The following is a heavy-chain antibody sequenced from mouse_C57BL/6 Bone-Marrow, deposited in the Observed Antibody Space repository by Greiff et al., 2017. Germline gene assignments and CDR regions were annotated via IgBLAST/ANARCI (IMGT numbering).Heavy chain of an antibody. CDR2: IDPSDSYT. CDR1: GYTFTSYW. D-gene: IGHD2-12*01. CDR3: AAYYSDYVDY. V-gene: IGHV1-69*01. J-gene: IGHJ2*01. Sequence: VQLQQPGAELVMPGASVKLSCKASGYTFTSYWMHWVKQRPGQGLEWIGEIDPSDSYTNYNQKFKGKSTLTVDKSSTTAYMQLSSLTSEDSAVDYGAAYYSDYVDYWGRGTTLTVSA.